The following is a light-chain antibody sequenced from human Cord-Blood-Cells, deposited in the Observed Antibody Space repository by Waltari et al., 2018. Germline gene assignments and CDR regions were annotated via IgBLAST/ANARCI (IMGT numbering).Light chain of an antibody. CDR3: CSYAGSYTYV. Sequence: QSALTQPRSVSGSPGQSVTIPCPGTSSDFGGYKHVSWYQQHPGKAPKLMIYDVSKRPSGVPDRFSGSKSGNTASLTISGLQAEDEADYYCCSYAGSYTYVFGTGTKVTVL. J-gene: IGLJ1*01. CDR1: SSDFGGYKH. CDR2: DVS. V-gene: IGLV2-11*01.